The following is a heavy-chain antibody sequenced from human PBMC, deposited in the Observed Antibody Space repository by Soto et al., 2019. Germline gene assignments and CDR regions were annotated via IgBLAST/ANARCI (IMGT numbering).Heavy chain of an antibody. CDR1: XFTFSDYA. V-gene: IGHV3-30*18. CDR2: VSHDGRNT. D-gene: IGHD6-19*01. J-gene: IGHJ4*02. Sequence: VQLVESGGGVVXXXRSLRLSXXXXXFTFSDYAMHWVRQAPGKGLEWVAVVSHDGRNTHYADSVKGRFTISRDSSKNTVPLEMTSLRAEDTAVYYCAKGGRQWLVTSDFNYWGQGALVTVSS. CDR3: AKGGRQWLVTSDFNY.